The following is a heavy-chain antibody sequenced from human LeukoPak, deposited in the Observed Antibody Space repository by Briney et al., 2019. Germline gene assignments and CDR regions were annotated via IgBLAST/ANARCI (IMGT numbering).Heavy chain of an antibody. CDR3: ARGSSTHGEYYFDY. J-gene: IGHJ4*02. D-gene: IGHD2-2*01. V-gene: IGHV1-8*01. CDR2: MNPNSGNK. Sequence: ASVKVSCKASGYSFTNFDVNWVRQATGQGLEWMGWMNPNSGNKGYAQKFQGRVTMTMNTSITTAYMELSSLRSEDTAVYYCARGSSTHGEYYFDYWGQGTLVTVSS. CDR1: GYSFTNFD.